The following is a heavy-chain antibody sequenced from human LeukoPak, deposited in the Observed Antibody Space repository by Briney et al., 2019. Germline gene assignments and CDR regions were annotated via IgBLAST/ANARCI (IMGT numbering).Heavy chain of an antibody. V-gene: IGHV1-18*01. D-gene: IGHD2-15*01. CDR3: ARGCGSCYRGKDYFDY. CDR1: GYTFTSYG. Sequence: ASVKVSCKASGYTFTSYGISWVRQAPGQGLEWMGWISVYNGNTNYAQKLQGRVTMTTDTSTSTAYMELRSLRSDDTAVYYCARGCGSCYRGKDYFDYWGQGTLVTVSS. CDR2: ISVYNGNT. J-gene: IGHJ4*02.